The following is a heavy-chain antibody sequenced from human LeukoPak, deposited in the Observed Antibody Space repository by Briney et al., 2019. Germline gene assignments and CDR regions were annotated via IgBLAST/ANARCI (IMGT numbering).Heavy chain of an antibody. J-gene: IGHJ5*02. Sequence: GGSQRLSCGASGFTFSSYWMSWVRQAPGKGLEWVANIKQDGSEKYYVDSVKGRFTISRDNAKNSLYLQMNSLRAEDTAVYYCARNSGTNPWGQGTLVTVSS. D-gene: IGHD1-26*01. CDR2: IKQDGSEK. V-gene: IGHV3-7*01. CDR3: ARNSGTNP. CDR1: GFTFSSYW.